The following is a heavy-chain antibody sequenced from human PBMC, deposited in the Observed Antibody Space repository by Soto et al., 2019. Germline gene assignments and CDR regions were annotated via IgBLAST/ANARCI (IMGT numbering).Heavy chain of an antibody. Sequence: QITLKESGPTLVKPTQTLTLTCTFSGFSLSSTRMAVGWIRQPPGKALEWLALIYWDDDKRYSPFLKSRLTITKDTSKYQVVLTMSNMDPVDTARYYCAHIVVAGLGYHFDYWGQGTLVTVSS. CDR3: AHIVVAGLGYHFDY. J-gene: IGHJ4*02. CDR2: IYWDDDK. CDR1: GFSLSSTRMA. V-gene: IGHV2-5*02. D-gene: IGHD6-19*01.